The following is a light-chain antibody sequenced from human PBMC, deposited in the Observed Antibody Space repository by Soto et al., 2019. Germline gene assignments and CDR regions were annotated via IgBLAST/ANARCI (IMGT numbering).Light chain of an antibody. J-gene: IGLJ1*01. V-gene: IGLV2-14*01. CDR3: NSMTISSTSPYV. CDR2: EVN. Sequence: QSALTQPAAVSGSPGESITISCTGTTSDIGTYNYVSWFQQYSGKAPKLLIYEVNNRPSGVSNRFSGSKSGNSASLTISGLQAEDEADYYCNSMTISSTSPYVFGTGTKLTVL. CDR1: TSDIGTYNY.